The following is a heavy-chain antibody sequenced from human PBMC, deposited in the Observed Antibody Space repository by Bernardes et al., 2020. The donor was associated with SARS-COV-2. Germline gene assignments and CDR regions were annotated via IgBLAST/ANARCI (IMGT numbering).Heavy chain of an antibody. Sequence: SETLSLTCDVSGVSMHSGSYHWSWIRQPAGRGLELIGRISTNGNTNYSPSLWSRVTISQDTSKNQFSLRMTSMTTADTAIYYCVTYGAGSYPPADCWGQGTLVTVSS. CDR3: VTYGAGSYPPADC. J-gene: IGHJ4*02. CDR1: GVSMHSGSYH. V-gene: IGHV4-61*02. D-gene: IGHD3-10*01. CDR2: ISTNGNT.